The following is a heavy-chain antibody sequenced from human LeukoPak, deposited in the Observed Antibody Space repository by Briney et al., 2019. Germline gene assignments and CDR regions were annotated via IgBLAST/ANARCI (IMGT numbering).Heavy chain of an antibody. Sequence: GGSLRLSCAASGFSFSTYAMSWVRQAPGKGLAWVSAISAGGATIYYADSVKGRFTVSRDNSKNTLYLHMSSLRAEDTAIYYCAKDSGGTYFYYYYYMDVWGKGTTVTVSS. V-gene: IGHV3-23*01. CDR1: GFSFSTYA. CDR2: ISAGGATI. J-gene: IGHJ6*03. CDR3: AKDSGGTYFYYYYYMDV. D-gene: IGHD1-26*01.